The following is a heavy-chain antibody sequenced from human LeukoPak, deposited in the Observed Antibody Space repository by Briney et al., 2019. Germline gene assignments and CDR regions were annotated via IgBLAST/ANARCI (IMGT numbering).Heavy chain of an antibody. CDR3: ARAGYSYNTGYYFDY. J-gene: IGHJ4*02. CDR1: GGSISSYY. CDR2: IYYTGAT. V-gene: IGHV4-59*01. D-gene: IGHD5-18*01. Sequence: SETLSLTCTVSGGSISSYYWTWIRLPPGKGLEWIGYIYYTGATYYNPSLKSRVTISLDTSKNQFSLKLSSVTAADAAVYYCARAGYSYNTGYYFDYWGQGALVTVSS.